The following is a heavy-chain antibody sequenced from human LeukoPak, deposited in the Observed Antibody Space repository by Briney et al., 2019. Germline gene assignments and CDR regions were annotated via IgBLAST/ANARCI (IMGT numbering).Heavy chain of an antibody. Sequence: SETLSLTCSVSGDSISSYFWAWIRQPPGKGLEWIGYVCYNGTTNYNPSLKSRVTISVDTSKNQFSLKLSSVTAADTAVYYCARAYYYDSSGYYYRRGPFDYWGQGTLVTVSS. CDR3: ARAYYYDSSGYYYRRGPFDY. CDR2: VCYNGTT. J-gene: IGHJ4*02. V-gene: IGHV4-59*12. D-gene: IGHD3-22*01. CDR1: GDSISSYF.